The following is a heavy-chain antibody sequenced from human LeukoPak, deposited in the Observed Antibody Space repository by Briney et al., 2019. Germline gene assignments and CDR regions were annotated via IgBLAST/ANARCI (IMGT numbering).Heavy chain of an antibody. Sequence: PGGSLRLSCAASGFTFSTYGMYWVRQAPGKGLEWVAVIWSDGSKKYYADSVKGRFTISRDNSKNTLYLQMNSLRAEDTAVYYCASVSIAVAGTKYWGQGTLVTVSS. J-gene: IGHJ4*02. D-gene: IGHD6-19*01. CDR3: ASVSIAVAGTKY. CDR1: GFTFSTYG. V-gene: IGHV3-33*01. CDR2: IWSDGSKK.